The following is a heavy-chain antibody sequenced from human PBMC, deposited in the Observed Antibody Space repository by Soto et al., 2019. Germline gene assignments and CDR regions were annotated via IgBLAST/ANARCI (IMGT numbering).Heavy chain of an antibody. Sequence: QVQLVQSGAEVKKPGSSVKVSCQASGGTFSSYNVSWVRQAHGKGLEWMGRIIPILGTANYAQKFQGRVTITADTSTSTAYMELSSLRSEDTAMYYCASYDILTGYGPYSYGMDVWGQGTTVTVSS. CDR1: GGTFSSYN. D-gene: IGHD3-9*01. CDR3: ASYDILTGYGPYSYGMDV. V-gene: IGHV1-69*08. J-gene: IGHJ6*02. CDR2: IIPILGTA.